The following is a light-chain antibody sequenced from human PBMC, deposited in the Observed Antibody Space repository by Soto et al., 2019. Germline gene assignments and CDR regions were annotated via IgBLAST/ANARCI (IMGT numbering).Light chain of an antibody. V-gene: IGKV3-20*01. J-gene: IGKJ4*01. CDR3: QQYGSSPLT. CDR2: GAS. Sequence: EIVLTQSPGTLCLSPGDRATLSCRTSQSISNNYLAWYQQKPGQAPRLLIYGASSRATGIPDRFSGSGSGTDFPLSFSRLEPEDFAVYYCQQYGSSPLTFGGGTKVEIK. CDR1: QSISNNY.